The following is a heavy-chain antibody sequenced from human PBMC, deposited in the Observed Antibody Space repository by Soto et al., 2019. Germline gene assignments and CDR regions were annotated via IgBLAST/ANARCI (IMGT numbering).Heavy chain of an antibody. V-gene: IGHV4-39*01. D-gene: IGHD3-22*01. Sequence: QLQLQESGPGLVKPSETLSLTCAVSGGSISIINLYWGWIRQPPGKGLEWLGCIFYRGTTYYNPSLKSRVTRSVDTAKNPLSLKLGSVAAADTAVYYCARYYDTFEYWGQGTRVTVSS. CDR1: GGSISIINLY. CDR2: IFYRGTT. CDR3: ARYYDTFEY. J-gene: IGHJ4*02.